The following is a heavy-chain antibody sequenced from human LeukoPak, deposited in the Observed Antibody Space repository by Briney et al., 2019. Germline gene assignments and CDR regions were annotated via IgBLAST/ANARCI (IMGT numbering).Heavy chain of an antibody. V-gene: IGHV3-7*01. D-gene: IGHD5-12*01. Sequence: GGSLRLSCAASGFTFSSHWMSWVRQAPGKGLEWVANIKKDGSEKYYVDSVKGRFTISRDNAKTSLYLQMNSLRAEDTAVYYCARERGYSGYDSREYNYFDYWGQGTLVTVSS. CDR1: GFTFSSHW. J-gene: IGHJ4*02. CDR3: ARERGYSGYDSREYNYFDY. CDR2: IKKDGSEK.